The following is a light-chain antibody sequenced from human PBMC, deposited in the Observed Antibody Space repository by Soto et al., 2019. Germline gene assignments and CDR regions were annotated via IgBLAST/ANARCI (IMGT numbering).Light chain of an antibody. J-gene: IGLJ2*01. V-gene: IGLV1-44*01. CDR1: SSSMGTNN. CDR2: SNN. CDR3: ASWDDILNGVV. Sequence: QSVLSQPPSASGTPGQRVTISCSGSSSSMGTNNVNWYQQLPGAAPKLLIYSNNLRPSGVPDRFSGSKSDTSASLAISGLQSEDEGDYYCASWDDILNGVVFGGGTKLTVL.